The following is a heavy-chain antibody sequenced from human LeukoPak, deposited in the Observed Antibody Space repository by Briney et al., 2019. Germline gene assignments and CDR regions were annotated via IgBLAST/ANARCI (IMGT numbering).Heavy chain of an antibody. V-gene: IGHV4-59*01. D-gene: IGHD6-19*01. CDR3: AALNIEASSGWVFRS. CDR1: GGYLTTYY. Sequence: SETLSLTCHVTGGYLTTYYWSWIRQPPGKRLEWIGYAYYSGTNEYYPSLRSRLTMSADASRNQFSLTLSSVTAADTAIYYCAALNIEASSGWVFRSWGQGTLVSVSS. CDR2: AYYSGTN. J-gene: IGHJ5*02.